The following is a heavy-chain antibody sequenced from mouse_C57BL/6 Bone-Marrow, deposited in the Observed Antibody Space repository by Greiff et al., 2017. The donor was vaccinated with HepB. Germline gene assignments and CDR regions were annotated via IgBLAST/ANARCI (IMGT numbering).Heavy chain of an antibody. CDR2: IHPNSGST. J-gene: IGHJ3*01. V-gene: IGHV1-64*01. Sequence: QVQLKQPGAELVKPGASVKLSCKASGYTFTSYWMHWVKQRPGQGLEWIGMIHPNSGSTNYNEKFKSKATLTVDKSSSTAYMQLSSLTSEDSAVYYCARSGTRGFAYWGQGTLVTVSA. CDR3: ARSGTRGFAY. D-gene: IGHD3-1*01. CDR1: GYTFTSYW.